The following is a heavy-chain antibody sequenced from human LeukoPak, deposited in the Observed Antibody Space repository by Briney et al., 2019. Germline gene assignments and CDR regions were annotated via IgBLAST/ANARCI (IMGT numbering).Heavy chain of an antibody. J-gene: IGHJ4*02. CDR1: GGSFSSYY. V-gene: IGHV4-34*01. Sequence: KPSETLSLTCAVYGGSFSSYYWSWIRQPPGKGLEWIGEINHSGSTNYNPSLKSRVTISVDTSKNQFSLKLSSVTAADTAVYYCARRTWNGGGVIDYWGQGTLVTVSS. D-gene: IGHD1-1*01. CDR2: INHSGST. CDR3: ARRTWNGGGVIDY.